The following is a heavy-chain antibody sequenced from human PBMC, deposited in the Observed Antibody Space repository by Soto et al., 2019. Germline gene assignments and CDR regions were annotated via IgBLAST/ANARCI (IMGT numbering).Heavy chain of an antibody. Sequence: SETLSLTCTVSGAFISSGDYYWSWIRQPPGKGLEWIGYIYYTGSTYYNPSLKSRVTISVDTSKNQFSLKLSSVTAADTAVYYCARGITYYDFWSGYPRRARGGYGMDVWGQGTTVTVSS. CDR2: IYYTGST. J-gene: IGHJ6*02. V-gene: IGHV4-30-4*01. CDR1: GAFISSGDYY. D-gene: IGHD3-3*01. CDR3: ARGITYYDFWSGYPRRARGGYGMDV.